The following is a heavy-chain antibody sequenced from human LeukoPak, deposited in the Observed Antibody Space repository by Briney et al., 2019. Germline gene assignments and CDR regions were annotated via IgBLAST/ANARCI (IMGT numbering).Heavy chain of an antibody. CDR2: INHSGST. D-gene: IGHD2-2*01. J-gene: IGHJ6*02. CDR1: GGSFSGYY. V-gene: IGHV4-34*01. Sequence: SETLSLTCAVYGGSFSGYYWSWIRQPPGKGLEWIGEINHSGSTNYNPSLKSRVTISVDTSKNQFSLKLSSVTAADTAVYYCARVGCSSTSCYYYGMDVWGQRTTVTVSS. CDR3: ARVGCSSTSCYYYGMDV.